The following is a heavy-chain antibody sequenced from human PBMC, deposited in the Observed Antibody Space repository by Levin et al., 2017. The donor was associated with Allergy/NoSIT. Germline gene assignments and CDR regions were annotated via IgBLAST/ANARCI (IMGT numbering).Heavy chain of an antibody. J-gene: IGHJ2*01. V-gene: IGHV3-66*02. CDR3: AREGGSWESSWYFDL. Sequence: GESLKISCAASGFTVCSKYMSWVRQAPGKGLEWVSVIYRDGRTFYADSLQGRFTMSRDNSKNTLYLQMNSLRPEDTAVYYCAREGGSWESSWYFDLWGRGTLVTVSS. CDR1: GFTVCSKY. D-gene: IGHD3-16*01. CDR2: IYRDGRT.